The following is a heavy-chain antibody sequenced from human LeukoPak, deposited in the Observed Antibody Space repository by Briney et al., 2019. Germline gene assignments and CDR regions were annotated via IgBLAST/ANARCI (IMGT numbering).Heavy chain of an antibody. CDR3: ARSGVAEYYYGSGINRPYDAFDI. V-gene: IGHV1-69*04. CDR1: GGTFSSYA. CDR2: IIPILGIA. Sequence: GASVKVSCKASGGTFSSYAISWVRQAPGQGLEWMGRIIPILGIANYAQKFQGRVTITADKSTSTAYMELSSLRSEDTAVYYCARSGVAEYYYGSGINRPYDAFDIWGQGTMVTVSS. J-gene: IGHJ3*02. D-gene: IGHD3-10*01.